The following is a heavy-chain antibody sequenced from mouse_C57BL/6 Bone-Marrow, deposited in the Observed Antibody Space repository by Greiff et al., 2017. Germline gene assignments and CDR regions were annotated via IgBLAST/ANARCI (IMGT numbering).Heavy chain of an antibody. J-gene: IGHJ3*01. Sequence: EVNLVESGGGLVKPGGSLTLSCAASGFTFSSYAMSWVRQTPEKRLEWVATISDGGSYTYYPDNVKGRFTISRDNAKNNLYLHMSHLKSEDTAMYYCARDNSLYYSNSAWFAYWGQGTLVTVSA. CDR1: GFTFSSYA. CDR3: ARDNSLYYSNSAWFAY. CDR2: ISDGGSYT. V-gene: IGHV5-4*01. D-gene: IGHD2-5*01.